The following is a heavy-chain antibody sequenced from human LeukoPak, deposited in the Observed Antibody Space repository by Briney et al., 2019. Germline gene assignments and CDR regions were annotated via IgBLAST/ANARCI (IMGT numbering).Heavy chain of an antibody. D-gene: IGHD6-19*01. CDR2: INQDGSEK. Sequence: GGSLRLSCAASGFPFSSHWLSWFRQSRWKGLEWVAHINQDGSEKYYVDSVKGRFTISRDNARNSQYLQMNSLRAEDTAVYYCASGGGWVFNNWGQGTLVTVSS. CDR3: ASGGGWVFNN. CDR1: GFPFSSHW. V-gene: IGHV3-7*01. J-gene: IGHJ4*02.